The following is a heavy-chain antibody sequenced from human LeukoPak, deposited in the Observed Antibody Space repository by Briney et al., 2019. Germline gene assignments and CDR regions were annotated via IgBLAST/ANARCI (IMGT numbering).Heavy chain of an antibody. J-gene: IGHJ4*02. CDR1: GGSISSNNW. D-gene: IGHD6-6*01. Sequence: SETLSLTCAVSGGSISSNNWWSWVRQPPGKGLEWIGEIYHSGTTNYNPSLKSRVTISVDKSNNQVSLSLNSVTAADTAVYYCSRDVGARLPGYWGQGTLVTVSS. V-gene: IGHV4-4*02. CDR2: IYHSGTT. CDR3: SRDVGARLPGY.